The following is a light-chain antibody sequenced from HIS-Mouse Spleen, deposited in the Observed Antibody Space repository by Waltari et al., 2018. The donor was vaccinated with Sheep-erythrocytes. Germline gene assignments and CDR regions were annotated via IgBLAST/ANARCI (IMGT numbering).Light chain of an antibody. CDR2: AAS. V-gene: IGKV1-12*01. Sequence: DIQMTQSPSSVSASVGDRVTITCRASQGISSGLAWYQQKPGKATKLLSYAASSVQSGVPSRFSGSGSGTDFTLTISSLQPEDFATYYCQQANSFPITFGQGTRLEIK. CDR1: QGISSG. CDR3: QQANSFPIT. J-gene: IGKJ5*01.